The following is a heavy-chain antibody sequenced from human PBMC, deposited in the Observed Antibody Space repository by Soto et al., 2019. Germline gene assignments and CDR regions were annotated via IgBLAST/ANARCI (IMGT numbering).Heavy chain of an antibody. V-gene: IGHV1-18*04. Sequence: XSGQVSFKASCYTFPSYGISSVRQGPGQGLEWMGWISAYNGNTNYAQKLQGRVTLTTDTSTSTAYMELRSLRSDDTAVYYCARDRELFGYYYYGMDVWGQGTTVTVS. CDR1: CYTFPSYG. J-gene: IGHJ6*02. D-gene: IGHD3-3*01. CDR3: ARDRELFGYYYYGMDV. CDR2: ISAYNGNT.